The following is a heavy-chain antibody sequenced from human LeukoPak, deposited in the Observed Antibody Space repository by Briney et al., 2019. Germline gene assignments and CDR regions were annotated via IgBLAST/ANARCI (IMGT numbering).Heavy chain of an antibody. J-gene: IGHJ5*02. V-gene: IGHV4-59*01. CDR2: IYYSGST. D-gene: IGHD3-10*01. CDR1: GVSISSYY. CDR3: ARALGGSGSRGLFDP. Sequence: SETLSLTCTVSGVSISSYYWSWLRQPPGKGLEWVGYIYYSGSTNYNPSLKSRVTISVDTSKNQFSLKLSSVTAADTAVYYCARALGGSGSRGLFDPWGQGTLVTVSS.